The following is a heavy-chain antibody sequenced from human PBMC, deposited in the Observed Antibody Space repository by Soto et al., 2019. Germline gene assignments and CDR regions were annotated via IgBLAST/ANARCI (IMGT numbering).Heavy chain of an antibody. V-gene: IGHV3-30-3*01. CDR3: AEGGPRTYYDFWSAPGYYGMDV. CDR1: GFTFSSYA. Sequence: PGGSLRLSCAASGFTFSSYAMHWVRQAPGKGLEWVAVISYDGSNKYYADSVKGRFTISRDNSKNTLYLQMNSLRAEDTAVYYCAEGGPRTYYDFWSAPGYYGMDVWGQGTTVTVSS. CDR2: ISYDGSNK. J-gene: IGHJ6*02. D-gene: IGHD3-3*01.